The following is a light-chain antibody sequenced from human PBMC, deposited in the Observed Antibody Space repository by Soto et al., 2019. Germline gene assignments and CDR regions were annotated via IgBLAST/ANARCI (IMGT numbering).Light chain of an antibody. V-gene: IGLV2-23*03. Sequence: QSALTQPASVSGSPGQSITISCTGTSSDVGSYNLVSWYQQHPGKAPKLMIYEGSKRPSGVSNRFSGSKSANTASLTISGLQAEDEADYYCCSYAGSSTFLVVFGGGTKLTVL. CDR2: EGS. CDR3: CSYAGSSTFLVV. CDR1: SSDVGSYNL. J-gene: IGLJ2*01.